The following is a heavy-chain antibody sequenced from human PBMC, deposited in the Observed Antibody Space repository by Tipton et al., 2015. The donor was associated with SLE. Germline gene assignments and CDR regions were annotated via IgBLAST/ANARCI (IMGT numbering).Heavy chain of an antibody. J-gene: IGHJ3*02. Sequence: TLSLTCTVSGGSVSRSTYYWSWIRQPPGKGLEWIGEINHSGSTNYNPSLKSRVTISVDKSKNQFSLKLSSVTAAATAVYYCARGTSDAFDIWGQGTMVTVSS. CDR1: GGSVSRSTYY. D-gene: IGHD1-7*01. CDR2: INHSGST. CDR3: ARGTSDAFDI. V-gene: IGHV4-39*07.